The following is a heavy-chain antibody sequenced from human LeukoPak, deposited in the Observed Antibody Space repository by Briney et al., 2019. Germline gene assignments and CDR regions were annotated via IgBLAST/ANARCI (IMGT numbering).Heavy chain of an antibody. D-gene: IGHD3-16*01. V-gene: IGHV4-4*09. Sequence: SETLPLTCTVSGGSISSYYWSWIRQPPGKGLEWIGYIYTSGSTNYNPSLKSRVTISVDTSKNQFSLKLSSVTAADTAVYYCARGGSYSPNWFDPWGQGTLVTVSS. J-gene: IGHJ5*02. CDR1: GGSISSYY. CDR2: IYTSGST. CDR3: ARGGSYSPNWFDP.